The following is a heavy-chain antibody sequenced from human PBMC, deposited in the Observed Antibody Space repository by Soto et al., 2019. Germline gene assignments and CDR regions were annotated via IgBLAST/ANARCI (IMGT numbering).Heavy chain of an antibody. CDR2: IYHSGYT. CDR3: ARDSLTGNYFDP. Sequence: SETLSLTCAVSGGSISSGGYSWNWIRQPPGKGLEWIGYIYHSGYTLYNPSLKSRVTISVDKSKNQFSLRLSSVSAADTAVYYCARDSLTGNYFDPWGQGTPVTVSS. V-gene: IGHV4-30-2*01. CDR1: GGSISSGGYS. J-gene: IGHJ5*02. D-gene: IGHD1-7*01.